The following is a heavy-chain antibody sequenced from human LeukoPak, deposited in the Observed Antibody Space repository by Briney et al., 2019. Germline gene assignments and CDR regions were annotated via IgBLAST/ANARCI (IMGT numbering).Heavy chain of an antibody. CDR2: ISSHGGST. J-gene: IGHJ4*02. Sequence: PGGSLRLSCAASGFTFSNHAMHWVRQAPGKGLEYVSGISSHGGSTYYANSVKGRFTISRDNSKNTLYLQMGSLRTDDMAVYYCARPGTGGSGWFGYWGQGTLVTVSS. CDR1: GFTFSNHA. D-gene: IGHD6-19*01. V-gene: IGHV3-64*01. CDR3: ARPGTGGSGWFGY.